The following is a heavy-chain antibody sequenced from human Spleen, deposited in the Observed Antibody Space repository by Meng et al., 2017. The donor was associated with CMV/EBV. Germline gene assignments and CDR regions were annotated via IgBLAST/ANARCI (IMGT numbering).Heavy chain of an antibody. CDR3: ARDTRFFNAFDI. CDR2: IKEDGTKT. D-gene: IGHD3-3*01. J-gene: IGHJ3*02. CDR1: GLIFSTYW. V-gene: IGHV3-7*01. Sequence: GESLKISCTGSGLIFSTYWMSWVRQAPGKGLEWVANIKEDGTKTYYVDSVKGRFTISRDNAKNSLYLQMNSLRAEDTAVYYCARDTRFFNAFDIWGQGTMVTVSS.